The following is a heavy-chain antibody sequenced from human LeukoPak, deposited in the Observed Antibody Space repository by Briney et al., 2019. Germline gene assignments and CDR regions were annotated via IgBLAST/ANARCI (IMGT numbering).Heavy chain of an antibody. CDR1: GGTFSSYA. D-gene: IGHD3-22*01. Sequence: ASVKVSCKASGGTFSSYAISWVRQAPGQGLEWMGGIIPIFGTANYAQKFQGRVTITADESTSTAYMELSSLRSEDTAVYYCARKSYYDSSGYYSGWFDPWGQGNLVTVSS. J-gene: IGHJ5*02. V-gene: IGHV1-69*13. CDR3: ARKSYYDSSGYYSGWFDP. CDR2: IIPIFGTA.